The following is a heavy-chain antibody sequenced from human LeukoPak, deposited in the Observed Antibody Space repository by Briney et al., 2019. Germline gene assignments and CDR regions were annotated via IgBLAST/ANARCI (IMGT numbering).Heavy chain of an antibody. J-gene: IGHJ6*03. CDR1: GGSISSSSYY. CDR2: IYYSGST. CDR3: ARLGLQHYYYYYYMDV. Sequence: SETLSLTCTVSGGSISSSSYYWGWIRQPPGKGLEWIGSIYYSGSTYYNPSLKSRVTISVDTSKNQFSLKLSSVTAADTAVYYCARLGLQHYYYYYYMDVWGKGTTVTVSS. V-gene: IGHV4-39*01. D-gene: IGHD4-11*01.